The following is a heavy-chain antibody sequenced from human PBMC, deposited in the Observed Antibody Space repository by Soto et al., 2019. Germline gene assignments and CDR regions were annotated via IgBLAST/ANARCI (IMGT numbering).Heavy chain of an antibody. D-gene: IGHD1-26*01. CDR3: ASRPSGSGFDP. J-gene: IGHJ5*02. V-gene: IGHV4-59*12. Sequence: SETLSLTCTVSGGSISSYYWSWIRQPPGKGLEWIGYIYHSGSTNYNPSLKSRVTISVDTSKNQFSLKLSSVTAADTAVYYCASRPSGSGFDPWGQGTLVTVSS. CDR1: GGSISSYY. CDR2: IYHSGST.